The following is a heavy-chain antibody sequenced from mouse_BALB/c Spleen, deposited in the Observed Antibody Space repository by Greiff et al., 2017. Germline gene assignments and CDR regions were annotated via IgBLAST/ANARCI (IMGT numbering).Heavy chain of an antibody. J-gene: IGHJ3*01. D-gene: IGHD2-4*01. CDR1: GYSITSGYY. Sequence: ESGPGLVKPSQSLSLTCSVTGYSITSGYYWNWIRQFPGNKLEWMGYISYDGSNNYNPSLKNRISITRDTSKNQFFLKLNSVTTEDTATYYCARELRAWCAYWGQGTLVTVSA. CDR3: ARELRAWCAY. CDR2: ISYDGSN. V-gene: IGHV3-6*02.